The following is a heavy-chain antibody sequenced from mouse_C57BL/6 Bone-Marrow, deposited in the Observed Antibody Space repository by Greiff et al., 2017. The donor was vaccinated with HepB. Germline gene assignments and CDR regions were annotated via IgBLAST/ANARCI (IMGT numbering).Heavy chain of an antibody. D-gene: IGHD1-1*01. V-gene: IGHV1-81*01. CDR1: GYTFTSYG. CDR3: ARCPLIYYCSYVDY. J-gene: IGHJ2*01. Sequence: QVQLQQSGAELVRPGASVKLSCKASGYTFTSYGISWVKQRTGQGLEWIGEIYPRGGNTYYNEKFKGKATLTADKSSSTAYMELRSLTSEYSAVYFGARCPLIYYCSYVDYWGQGTTLTVSS. CDR2: IYPRGGNT.